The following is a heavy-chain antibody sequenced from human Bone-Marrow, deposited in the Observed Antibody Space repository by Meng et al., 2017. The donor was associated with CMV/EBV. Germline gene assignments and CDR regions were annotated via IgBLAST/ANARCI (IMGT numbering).Heavy chain of an antibody. CDR2: IYYSGST. CDR1: GGSISSGGYY. Sequence: GGSISSGGYYWSWIRQHPGKGLEWIGYIYYSGSTYYNPSLKSRVTISVDTSKNQFSLKLSSVTAADTAVYYCARGYYYDSSGASDYWGQGTLVTVSS. J-gene: IGHJ4*02. CDR3: ARGYYYDSSGASDY. D-gene: IGHD3-22*01. V-gene: IGHV4-31*02.